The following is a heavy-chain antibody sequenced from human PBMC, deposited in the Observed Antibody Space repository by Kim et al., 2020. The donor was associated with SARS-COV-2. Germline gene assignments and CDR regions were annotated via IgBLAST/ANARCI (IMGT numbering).Heavy chain of an antibody. J-gene: IGHJ6*01. V-gene: IGHV3-23*01. Sequence: ADSEKGRFTIKRNNSKNTLYLQRNGERAEDTDVYYCAKAVGVTPGGMDVWGQGTTVTVSS. D-gene: IGHD1-26*01. CDR3: AKAVGVTPGGMDV.